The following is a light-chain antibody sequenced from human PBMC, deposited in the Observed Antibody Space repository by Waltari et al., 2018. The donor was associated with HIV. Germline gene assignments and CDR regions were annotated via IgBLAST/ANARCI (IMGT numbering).Light chain of an antibody. CDR2: DSS. CDR3: QQTDTTPWT. CDR1: QRLDTY. V-gene: IGKV1-39*01. Sequence: DIQMTQSPTSLSASVGDRVTMTCRASQRLDTYLNWYQQKPGEAPKFLIFDSSSLFRGVPSRFSGSGSGTDFTLTVSGLQPEDFATYFCQQTDTTPWTFGQGTTV. J-gene: IGKJ1*01.